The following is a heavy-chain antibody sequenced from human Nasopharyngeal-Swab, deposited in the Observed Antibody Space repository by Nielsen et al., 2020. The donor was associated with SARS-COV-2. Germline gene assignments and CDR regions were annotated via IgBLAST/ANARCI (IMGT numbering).Heavy chain of an antibody. V-gene: IGHV3-23*01. CDR2: ISRTSST. Sequence: GESLKISCAASGFTFGGYAMNWVRQAPGKGLEWVSAISRTSSTYYADSVRGRFTVSRDNSKNTVDLQMNSLRVEDTALYYCASTGGRGWLALGAFDIWGQGTMVTVSS. D-gene: IGHD6-19*01. CDR1: GFTFGGYA. CDR3: ASTGGRGWLALGAFDI. J-gene: IGHJ3*02.